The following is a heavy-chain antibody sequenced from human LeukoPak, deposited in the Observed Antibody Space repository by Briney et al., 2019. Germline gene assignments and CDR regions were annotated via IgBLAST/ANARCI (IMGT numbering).Heavy chain of an antibody. J-gene: IGHJ5*02. CDR2: IYYSGST. Sequence: PSQTLSLTCTVSGGSISSGGYYWSWIRQPPGKGLEWIGYIYYSGSTNYNPSLKSRVTISVDTSKNQFSLKLSSVTAADTAVYYCARHAQDAPTGEYNWFDPWGQGTLVTVSS. V-gene: IGHV4-61*08. CDR3: ARHAQDAPTGEYNWFDP. CDR1: GGSISSGGYY. D-gene: IGHD3-16*01.